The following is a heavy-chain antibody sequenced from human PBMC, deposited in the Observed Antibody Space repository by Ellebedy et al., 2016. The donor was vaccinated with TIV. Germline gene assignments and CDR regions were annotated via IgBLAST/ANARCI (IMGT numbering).Heavy chain of an antibody. CDR3: ARDKLQNAVAGSNFVY. D-gene: IGHD6-19*01. V-gene: IGHV3-7*01. J-gene: IGHJ4*02. CDR1: GFTFSSYW. Sequence: GGSLRLXCAASGFTFSSYWMSWVRQAPGKGLEWVANIKQDGSEQYYVDSVKGRFTISRDNAKNSLFLQMNSLRAEDTAVYYCARDKLQNAVAGSNFVYWGQGALVTVSS. CDR2: IKQDGSEQ.